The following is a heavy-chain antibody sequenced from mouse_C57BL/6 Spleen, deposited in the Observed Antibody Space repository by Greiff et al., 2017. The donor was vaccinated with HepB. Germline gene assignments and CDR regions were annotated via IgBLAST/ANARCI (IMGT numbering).Heavy chain of an antibody. D-gene: IGHD1-1*01. CDR1: GFTFSDYG. CDR3: ARLITTVDYYAMDY. CDR2: ISSGSSTI. V-gene: IGHV5-17*01. Sequence: EVKLMESGGGLVKPGGSLKLSCAASGFTFSDYGMHWVRQAPEKGLEWVAYISSGSSTIYYADTVKGRFTISRDNAKNTLFLQMTSLRSEDTAMYYCARLITTVDYYAMDYWGQGTSVTVSS. J-gene: IGHJ4*01.